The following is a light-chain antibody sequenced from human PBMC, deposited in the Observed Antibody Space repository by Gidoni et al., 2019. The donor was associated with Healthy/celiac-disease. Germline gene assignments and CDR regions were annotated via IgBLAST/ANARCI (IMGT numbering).Light chain of an antibody. CDR3: QQYDNLPLT. CDR2: DAS. Sequence: DIQMTQSPSSLSASVGDRVTITCQASQDISNYLNWYQQKPGKAPKLLIYDASNLETGGPSRCSGSGSGTDFTFTISSLQTEDIATYYCQQYDNLPLTFGGGTKVEIK. V-gene: IGKV1-33*01. CDR1: QDISNY. J-gene: IGKJ4*01.